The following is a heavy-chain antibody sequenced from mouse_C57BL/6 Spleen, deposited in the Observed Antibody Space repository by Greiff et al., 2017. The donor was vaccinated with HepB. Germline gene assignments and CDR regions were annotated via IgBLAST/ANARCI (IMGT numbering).Heavy chain of an antibody. V-gene: IGHV1-69*01. CDR3: AYGNYDGVRDYYAMDY. D-gene: IGHD2-3*01. CDR1: GYTFTSYW. J-gene: IGHJ4*01. CDR2: IDPSDSYT. Sequence: VQLQQPGAELVMPGASVKLSCKASGYTFTSYWMHWVKQRPGQGLEWIGEIDPSDSYTNYNQKFKGKSTLTVDKSSSTAYMQLSSLTSEDSAVYYCAYGNYDGVRDYYAMDYWGQGTSVTVSS.